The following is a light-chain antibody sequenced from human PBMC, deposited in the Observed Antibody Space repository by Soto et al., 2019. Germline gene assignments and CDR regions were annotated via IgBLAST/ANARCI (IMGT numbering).Light chain of an antibody. CDR1: QSININ. CDR3: QHYNNWPPMYT. V-gene: IGKV3-15*01. CDR2: GAS. J-gene: IGKJ5*01. Sequence: EVVLTQSPATLSVSPGERVALSFRSSQSININLAWYQHKPGQPPRLLIFGASTRATGIPARFSGIGSGTEFTLTISSLQSEDFAIFYCQHYNNWPPMYTFGQGTRLEIK.